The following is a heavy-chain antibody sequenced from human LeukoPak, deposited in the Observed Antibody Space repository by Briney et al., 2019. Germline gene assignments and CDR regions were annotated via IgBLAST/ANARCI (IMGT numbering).Heavy chain of an antibody. V-gene: IGHV3-43D*03. D-gene: IGHD5/OR15-5a*01. Sequence: PGGSLRLSCAASGFTFDDYAMHWVRQAPGKGLEWVSLISWDGGSTYYADSVKGRFTISRDNSKNSLYLQMNSLRAEDTALYYCAKAGDSLRENYFDYWGQGTLVTVSS. CDR3: AKAGDSLRENYFDY. CDR1: GFTFDDYA. J-gene: IGHJ4*02. CDR2: ISWDGGST.